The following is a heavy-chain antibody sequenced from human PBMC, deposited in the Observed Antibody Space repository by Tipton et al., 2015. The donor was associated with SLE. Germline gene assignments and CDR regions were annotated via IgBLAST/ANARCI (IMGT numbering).Heavy chain of an antibody. D-gene: IGHD3-3*01. CDR1: GFTYSGYA. CDR2: IRADGSNK. J-gene: IGHJ4*02. CDR3: ARSPVDYWNGYSA. V-gene: IGHV3-33*01. Sequence: SLRLSCAASGFTYSGYAMHWVRQAPGKGLEWVAFIRADGSNKDYADSVKGRFTISRDNSKNTVSLQMNSLRVEDTAVYYCARSPVDYWNGYSAWGQGTLVAVSS.